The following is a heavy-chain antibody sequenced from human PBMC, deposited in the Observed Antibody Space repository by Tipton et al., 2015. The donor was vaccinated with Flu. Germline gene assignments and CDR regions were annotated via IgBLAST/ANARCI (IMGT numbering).Heavy chain of an antibody. V-gene: IGHV4-59*01. J-gene: IGHJ4*02. D-gene: IGHD2-21*01. CDR1: GGSIRGYY. CDR3: ARGPPGPSIRAYFFDI. CDR2: IYYTGST. Sequence: TLSLTCSVSGGSIRGYYWNGIRQFPGKGLEWIGFIYYTGSTNYKSSLKSRVTISTDTFTNQVSLKMKSVTAGDTAVYYCARGPPGPSIRAYFFDIWGQGALVTVSS.